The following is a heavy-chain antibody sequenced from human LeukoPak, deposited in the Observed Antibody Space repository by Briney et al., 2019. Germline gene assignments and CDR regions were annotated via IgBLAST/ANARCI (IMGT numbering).Heavy chain of an antibody. D-gene: IGHD3-3*02. J-gene: IGHJ4*02. CDR1: GYTFTGYY. Sequence: ASVKVSCKASGYTFTGYYMHWVRQAPGQGLEWMGWINPNSGGTNYAQEFQGRVTMTRDTSISTAYMELSRLRSDDTAVYYCARIKGETSAAISYWGQGTLVTVSS. V-gene: IGHV1-2*02. CDR2: INPNSGGT. CDR3: ARIKGETSAAISY.